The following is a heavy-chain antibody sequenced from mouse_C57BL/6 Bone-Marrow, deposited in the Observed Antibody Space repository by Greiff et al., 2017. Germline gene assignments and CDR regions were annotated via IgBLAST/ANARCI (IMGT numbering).Heavy chain of an antibody. CDR3: ARSAYYSNSWFAY. CDR1: GYAFSSSW. CDR2: IYPGDGDT. D-gene: IGHD2-5*01. Sequence: QVQLKQSGPELVKPGASVKISCKASGYAFSSSWMNWVKQRPGKGLEWIGRIYPGDGDTNYNGKFKGKATLTADKSSSTAYMQLSSLTSEDSAVYFCARSAYYSNSWFAYWGQGTLVTVSA. V-gene: IGHV1-82*01. J-gene: IGHJ3*01.